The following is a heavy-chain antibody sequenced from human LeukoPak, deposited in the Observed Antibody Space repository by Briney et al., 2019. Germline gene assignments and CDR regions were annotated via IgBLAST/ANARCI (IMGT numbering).Heavy chain of an antibody. J-gene: IGHJ3*02. CDR1: GGSFSGYY. V-gene: IGHV4-34*01. D-gene: IGHD5-24*01. CDR2: INHSGST. Sequence: SETLSLTCAVYGGSFSGYYRSWIRQPPGKGLEWIGEINHSGSTNYNPSLKSRVTISVDTSKNQFSLKLSSVTAADTAVYYCASGIRMATRAFDIWGQGTMVTVSS. CDR3: ASGIRMATRAFDI.